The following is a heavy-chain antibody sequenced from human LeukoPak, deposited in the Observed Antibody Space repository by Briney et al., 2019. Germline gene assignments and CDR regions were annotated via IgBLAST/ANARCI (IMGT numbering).Heavy chain of an antibody. CDR3: ASPSSGQSFDI. CDR1: GFTFSSYG. CDR2: TSYDGSNK. V-gene: IGHV3-30*03. D-gene: IGHD6-19*01. Sequence: PGRSLRLSCAASGFTFSSYGMHWVRQAPGKGLEWVAVTSYDGSNKYYADSVKGRFTISRDNSKNTLYLQMHSLRAEDTAVYYCASPSSGQSFDIWGQGTMVTVSS. J-gene: IGHJ3*02.